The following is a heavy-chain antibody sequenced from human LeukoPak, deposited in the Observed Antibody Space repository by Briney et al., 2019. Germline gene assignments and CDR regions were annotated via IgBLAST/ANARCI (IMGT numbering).Heavy chain of an antibody. V-gene: IGHV4-61*02. CDR1: GGSISSGSYY. D-gene: IGHD5-18*01. J-gene: IGHJ4*02. Sequence: SQTLSLTCTVPGGSISSGSYYWSWIRQPAGKGLEWIGRIYTSGSTNYNPSLKSRVTISVDTSKNQFSLKLSSVTAADTAVYYCARGDTAMAPARLDYWGQGTLVTVSS. CDR3: ARGDTAMAPARLDY. CDR2: IYTSGST.